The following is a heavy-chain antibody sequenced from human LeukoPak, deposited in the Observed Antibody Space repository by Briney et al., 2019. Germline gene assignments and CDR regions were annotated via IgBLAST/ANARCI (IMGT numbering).Heavy chain of an antibody. CDR1: GSSITSVSHY. V-gene: IGHV4-39*01. CDR3: ARRWGNIVGVTYEY. D-gene: IGHD3-16*01. J-gene: IGHJ4*02. Sequence: PSETLSLTCTIYGSSITSVSHYWGWLRQPPGKGLEWIGDIYYTGSTYYSPSLRSRVPMSVHTSENQFSLRLNSVTAVDTAVYYCARRWGNIVGVTYEYWGQGTLVTVSS. CDR2: IYYTGST.